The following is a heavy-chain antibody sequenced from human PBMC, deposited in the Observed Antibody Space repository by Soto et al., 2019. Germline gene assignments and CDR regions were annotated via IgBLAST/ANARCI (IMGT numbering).Heavy chain of an antibody. CDR3: ARESSGGSCYDRGTSCWFDP. D-gene: IGHD2-15*01. CDR1: GFTFSSYA. CDR2: ISRNGGGT. J-gene: IGHJ5*02. Sequence: GGSLRLSCAASGFTFSSYAMHWVRQAPGKGLEYVSAISRNGGGTYYANSVKGEFTISRDTSKNTLYLQMGSRRAEDMAVYYCARESSGGSCYDRGTSCWFDPWGQGTLVTVSS. V-gene: IGHV3-64*01.